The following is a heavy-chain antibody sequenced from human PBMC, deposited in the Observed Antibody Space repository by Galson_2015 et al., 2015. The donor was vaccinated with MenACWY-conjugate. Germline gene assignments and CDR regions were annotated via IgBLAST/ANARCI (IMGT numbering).Heavy chain of an antibody. D-gene: IGHD6-13*01. CDR3: AGYSSSWYWFDP. Sequence: SVKVSCKASGYTFTSYAMHWVRQAPGQRLEWMGWINAGNGNTKYSQKFQGRVTITRDTSASTAYMELSSLRSEDTAVYYCAGYSSSWYWFDPWGQGTLVTVSS. CDR2: INAGNGNT. J-gene: IGHJ5*02. CDR1: GYTFTSYA. V-gene: IGHV1-3*01.